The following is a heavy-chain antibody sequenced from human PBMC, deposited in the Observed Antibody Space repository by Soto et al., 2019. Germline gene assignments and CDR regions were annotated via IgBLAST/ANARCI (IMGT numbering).Heavy chain of an antibody. CDR3: TRVRRVVVAATPGPPYYFDY. CDR2: IRSKAYGGTT. J-gene: IGHJ4*02. Sequence: GGSLRLSCTASGFTFGDYAMSWFRQAPGKGLEWVGFIRSKAYGGTTEYAASVKGRFTISRDDSKSIAYLQMNSLKTEDTAVYYCTRVRRVVVAATPGPPYYFDYWGQGTLVTVSS. CDR1: GFTFGDYA. D-gene: IGHD2-15*01. V-gene: IGHV3-49*03.